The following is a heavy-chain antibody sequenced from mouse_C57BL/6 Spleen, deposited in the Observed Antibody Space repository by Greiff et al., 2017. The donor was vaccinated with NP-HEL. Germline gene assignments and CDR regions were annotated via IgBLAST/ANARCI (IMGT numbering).Heavy chain of an antibody. J-gene: IGHJ2*01. CDR3: TRGDDYAGYYSDY. CDR1: GFTFSSYA. Sequence: EVMLVESGEGLVKPGGSLKLSCAASGFTFSSYAMSWVRQTPEKRLEWVAYISSGGDYIYYADTVKGRFTISRDNARNTLYLQMSSLKSEDTAMYYCTRGDDYAGYYSDYWGQGTTLTVSS. CDR2: ISSGGDYI. D-gene: IGHD2-4*01. V-gene: IGHV5-9-1*02.